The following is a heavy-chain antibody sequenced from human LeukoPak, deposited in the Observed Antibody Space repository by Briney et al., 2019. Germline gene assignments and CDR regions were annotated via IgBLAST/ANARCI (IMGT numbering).Heavy chain of an antibody. CDR2: IIPIFGTA. J-gene: IGHJ5*02. D-gene: IGHD2-15*01. CDR1: GGTFSSYA. V-gene: IGHV1-69*13. CDR3: ASCSGGSCYSGDTWFDP. Sequence: GASVKVSCKASGGTFSSYAISWVRQAPAQGLEWMGGIIPIFGTANYAQKFQGRVTITADESTSTAYMELSSLRSEDTAVYYCASCSGGSCYSGDTWFDPWGQGTLVTVSS.